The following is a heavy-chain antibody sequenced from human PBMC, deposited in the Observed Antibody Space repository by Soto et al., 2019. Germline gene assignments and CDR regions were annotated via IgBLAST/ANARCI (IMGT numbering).Heavy chain of an antibody. CDR1: AAAFTNTSYY. D-gene: IGHD6-13*01. V-gene: IGHV4-39*07. Sequence: SETLSLTCSVSAAAFTNTSYYWGWIRQPPGKGPEWIGSMFFTGSTYYNPSLKSRVTMSADTSKSQFSLKLTSVTAADTAVYYCARVAAFQQLVLPRPYYFDYWGQGTLVTVSS. CDR3: ARVAAFQQLVLPRPYYFDY. CDR2: MFFTGST. J-gene: IGHJ4*02.